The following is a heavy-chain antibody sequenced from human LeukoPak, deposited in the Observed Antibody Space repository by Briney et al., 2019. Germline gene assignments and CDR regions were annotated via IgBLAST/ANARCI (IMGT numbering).Heavy chain of an antibody. D-gene: IGHD6-13*01. CDR2: INPKSGGT. V-gene: IGHV1-2*02. J-gene: IGHJ4*02. Sequence: ASVKVSCKASGYTFIDYYMHWVRQAPGQRLEWMGWINPKSGGTNYAQKFQGRVTMTRDTFISTVYMEMSRLTSDDTAVYYCARDYSSSWPLDSWGQGTLVTVSS. CDR3: ARDYSSSWPLDS. CDR1: GYTFIDYY.